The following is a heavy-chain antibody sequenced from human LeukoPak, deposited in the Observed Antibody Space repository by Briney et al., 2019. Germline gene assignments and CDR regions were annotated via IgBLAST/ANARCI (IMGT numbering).Heavy chain of an antibody. Sequence: GGSLRHSCAASGFTFSSYGMHWVRQAPGKGLEWVAVISYDGSNKYYADSVKGRFTISRDNSKNTLYLQMNSLRAEDTAVYYCAKEQYSSSPFDYWGQGTLVTVSS. CDR2: ISYDGSNK. CDR1: GFTFSSYG. J-gene: IGHJ4*02. D-gene: IGHD6-6*01. CDR3: AKEQYSSSPFDY. V-gene: IGHV3-30*18.